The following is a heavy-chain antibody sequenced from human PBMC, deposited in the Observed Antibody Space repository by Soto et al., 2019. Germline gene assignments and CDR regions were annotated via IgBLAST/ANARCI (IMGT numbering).Heavy chain of an antibody. D-gene: IGHD3-3*01. Sequence: QVQLVESGGGVVQPGRSLRLSCAASGFTFSSYGMHWVRQAPGKGLEWVAVIWYDGSNKYYADSVKGRFTISRDNSKNTLYLQMNSLRAEDTSVYYCAGDSSDWSGSPMYYFDDWGQGTLVTVSS. CDR1: GFTFSSYG. CDR3: AGDSSDWSGSPMYYFDD. CDR2: IWYDGSNK. V-gene: IGHV3-33*01. J-gene: IGHJ4*02.